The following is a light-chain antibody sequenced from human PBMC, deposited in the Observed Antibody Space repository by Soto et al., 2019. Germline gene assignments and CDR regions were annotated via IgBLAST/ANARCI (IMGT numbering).Light chain of an antibody. V-gene: IGKV1-27*01. CDR1: QGISNY. CDR3: QRYNSAPQT. J-gene: IGKJ1*01. CDR2: AAS. Sequence: DVQMTQSPASLSASVVDRVTITYRASQGISNYLAWYQQKPGKVPKLLIYAASTLQSGVPSRFSGSGSGTDFTLTISSLQPEDVATYYCQRYNSAPQTIGQGTKV.